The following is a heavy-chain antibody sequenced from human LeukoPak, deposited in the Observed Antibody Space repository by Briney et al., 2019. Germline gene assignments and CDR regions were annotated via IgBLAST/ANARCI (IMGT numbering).Heavy chain of an antibody. CDR1: GYTFTSYG. Sequence: ASVKVSCKASGYTFTSYGISWVRQAPGQGLEWMGWISAYNGNTNYAQKLQGRVTMTTDTSMSTAYMDLRSLRSDDTAVFYCARVAPHRRLTSGWYYFDYWGQGTLVTVSS. CDR3: ARVAPHRRLTSGWYYFDY. V-gene: IGHV1-18*01. D-gene: IGHD6-19*01. J-gene: IGHJ4*02. CDR2: ISAYNGNT.